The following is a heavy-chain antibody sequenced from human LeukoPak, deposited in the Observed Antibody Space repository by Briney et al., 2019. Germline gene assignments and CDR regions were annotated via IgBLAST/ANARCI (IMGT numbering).Heavy chain of an antibody. D-gene: IGHD6-13*01. V-gene: IGHV4-39*07. J-gene: IGHJ5*02. CDR1: GGSISSSSYY. Sequence: PSQTLSLTCTVSGGSISSSSYYWGWIRQPPGKGLEWIGSIYYSGSTYYNPSLKSRVTISVDTSKNQFSLKLSSVTAADTAVYYCAAQIAAAGTSWFDPWGQGTLVTVSS. CDR2: IYYSGST. CDR3: AAQIAAAGTSWFDP.